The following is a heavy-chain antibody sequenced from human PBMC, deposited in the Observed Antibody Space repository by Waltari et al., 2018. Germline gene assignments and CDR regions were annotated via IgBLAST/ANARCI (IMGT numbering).Heavy chain of an antibody. CDR1: GYSFTSYW. J-gene: IGHJ6*03. CDR3: ARGGVRYYYGSGSLGYYYYYMDV. D-gene: IGHD3-10*01. V-gene: IGHV5-51*03. Sequence: EVQLVQSGAEVKKPGESLKISCKGSGYSFTSYWIGWVRPMPGKGLEWMGIIYPGDSDTRYSPSFQGQVTISADKSISTAYLQWSSLKASDTAMYYCARGGVRYYYGSGSLGYYYYYMDVWGKGTTVTVSS. CDR2: IYPGDSDT.